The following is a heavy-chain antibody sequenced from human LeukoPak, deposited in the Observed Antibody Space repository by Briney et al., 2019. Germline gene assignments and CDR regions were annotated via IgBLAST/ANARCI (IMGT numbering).Heavy chain of an antibody. V-gene: IGHV3-7*03. Sequence: PGGSLRLSCAASGFTFSTYWMIWVPQAPGKGLVWVTNIKEDGSQKNYVESVKGRFTISRDKAKNLLSLQMNSLRAEDTAVYYCVRYGSWSYSHWGQGSLVTVSS. CDR1: GFTFSTYW. CDR3: VRYGSWSYSH. J-gene: IGHJ4*01. CDR2: IKEDGSQK. D-gene: IGHD3-10*01.